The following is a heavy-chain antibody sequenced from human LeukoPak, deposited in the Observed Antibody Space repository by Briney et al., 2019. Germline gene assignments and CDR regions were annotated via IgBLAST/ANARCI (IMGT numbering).Heavy chain of an antibody. V-gene: IGHV1-18*01. CDR2: ISAYNGNT. D-gene: IGHD5-18*01. CDR1: GYTFTSYG. Sequence: ASVKVSCKASGYTFTSYGISWVRQAPGQGLEWMGWISAYNGNTNYAQKLQGRVTMTTDTSTSTAYMELRSLRSDDTAVYYCARDRAKYSYGYMFDYWGQGTLVTVSS. CDR3: ARDRAKYSYGYMFDY. J-gene: IGHJ4*02.